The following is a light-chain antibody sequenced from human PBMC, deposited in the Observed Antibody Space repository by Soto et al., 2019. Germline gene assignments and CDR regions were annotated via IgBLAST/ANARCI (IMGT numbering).Light chain of an antibody. V-gene: IGKV3-15*01. CDR1: QSLPSSY. CDR3: QQYNNWPFT. Sequence: EILLTQSPGTLSVSPGERATLSCRASQSLPSSYLAWYQQRPGQAPRLLLYGTSNRATGIPARFSGSGSGTEFTLTISSLQSEDFAVYYCQQYNNWPFTFGGGTKVEIK. J-gene: IGKJ4*01. CDR2: GTS.